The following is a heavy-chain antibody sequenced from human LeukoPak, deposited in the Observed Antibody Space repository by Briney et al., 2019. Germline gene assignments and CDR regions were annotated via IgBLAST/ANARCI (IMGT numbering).Heavy chain of an antibody. CDR3: AKGSYYYDSADYSDY. V-gene: IGHV3-23*01. Sequence: GGSLRLSCAASGFTFSSYAVSWVRQAPGKGLEWVSTLSGSGGNTYYADSVKGRVTISRDNSKNTLYLQMNSLRAEDTAVYHCAKGSYYYDSADYSDYWGQGTLATVSS. D-gene: IGHD3-22*01. CDR1: GFTFSSYA. CDR2: LSGSGGNT. J-gene: IGHJ4*02.